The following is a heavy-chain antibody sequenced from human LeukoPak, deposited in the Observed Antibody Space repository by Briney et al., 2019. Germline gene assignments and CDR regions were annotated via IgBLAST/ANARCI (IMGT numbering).Heavy chain of an antibody. J-gene: IGHJ4*02. CDR1: GYILTGYY. CDR2: IDPNNGGT. V-gene: IGHV1-2*02. D-gene: IGHD6-13*01. CDR3: ARGFIAAAGTLGY. Sequence: ASVKVSCKASGYILTGYYIHWVRQAPGQGLEWMGWIDPNNGGTNYAQKFQGRVTMARDTSISTAYMELSRLRSDDTAVYYCARGFIAAAGTLGYWGQGTLVTVSS.